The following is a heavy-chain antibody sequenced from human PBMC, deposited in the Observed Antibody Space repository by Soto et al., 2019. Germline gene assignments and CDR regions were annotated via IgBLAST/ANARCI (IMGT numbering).Heavy chain of an antibody. V-gene: IGHV5-10-1*01. D-gene: IGHD2-2*01. CDR1: GYSFTSYW. J-gene: IGHJ5*02. Sequence: RGESLKISCKGSGYSFTSYWISWVRQMPGKGLEWMGRIDPSDSYTNYSPSFQGHVTISADKSISTAYLQWSSLKASDTAMYYCASGYCSSTSGQNWNWFDPWGQGTLVTVSS. CDR3: ASGYCSSTSGQNWNWFDP. CDR2: IDPSDSYT.